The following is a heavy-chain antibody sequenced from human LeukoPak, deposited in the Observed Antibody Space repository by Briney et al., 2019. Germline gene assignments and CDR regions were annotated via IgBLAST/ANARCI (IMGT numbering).Heavy chain of an antibody. Sequence: GGSLRLSCAASGFTFSSYAMHWVRQAPGKGLEWVAVISNDGSNKYYADSVKGRFTISRDNSKNTLYLQMNSLRAEDTAVYYCAKAQSPYYDIPFDPWGQGTLVTVSS. CDR2: ISNDGSNK. CDR3: AKAQSPYYDIPFDP. D-gene: IGHD3-9*01. V-gene: IGHV3-30-3*01. J-gene: IGHJ5*02. CDR1: GFTFSSYA.